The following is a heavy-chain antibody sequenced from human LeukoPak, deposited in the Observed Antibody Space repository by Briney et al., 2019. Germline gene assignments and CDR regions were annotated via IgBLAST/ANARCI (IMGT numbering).Heavy chain of an antibody. J-gene: IGHJ4*02. CDR2: ISSSSSYI. CDR3: ARDLGIAVAGTGYFDY. V-gene: IGHV3-21*04. Sequence: GGSLRLSCAASGFTFSSYSMNWVRQAPGMGLEWVSSISSSSSYIFYADSVKGRFTISRDNAKNSLYLQMNSLRAEDTAVYYCARDLGIAVAGTGYFDYWGQGTLVTVSS. CDR1: GFTFSSYS. D-gene: IGHD6-19*01.